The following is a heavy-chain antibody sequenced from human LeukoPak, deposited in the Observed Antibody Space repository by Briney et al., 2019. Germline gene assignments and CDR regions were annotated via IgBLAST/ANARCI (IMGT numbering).Heavy chain of an antibody. CDR2: IHYSGRT. CDR3: ARRFLSNYVYYFDY. D-gene: IGHD4-11*01. J-gene: IGHJ4*02. Sequence: SETLSLTCTVSGGSISSGDYYWAWIRQPPGKGLEWIATIHYSGRTYYNPSLKSRVTISVDTSKNEFSLKLSSVTAADTAVYYCARRFLSNYVYYFDYWGQGTLVTVSS. V-gene: IGHV4-39*01. CDR1: GGSISSGDYY.